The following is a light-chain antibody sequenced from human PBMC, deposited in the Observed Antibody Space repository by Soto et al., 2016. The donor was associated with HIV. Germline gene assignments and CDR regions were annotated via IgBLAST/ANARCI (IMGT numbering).Light chain of an antibody. CDR3: QVWDSRNDHRV. CDR2: DDN. V-gene: IGLV3-21*02. J-gene: IGLJ3*02. Sequence: SYELTQPPSVSVTPGETARITCGGNNIGDKSVHWYQQKPGQAPVLVVYDDNDRPSGIPERFSGSNFGNTATLTISRVEAGDEADYHCQVWDSRNDHRVFGGGT. CDR1: NIGDKS.